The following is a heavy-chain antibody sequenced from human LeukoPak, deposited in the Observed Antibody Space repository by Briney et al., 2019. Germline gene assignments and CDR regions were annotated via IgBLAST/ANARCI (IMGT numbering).Heavy chain of an antibody. V-gene: IGHV3-74*01. D-gene: IGHD3-3*01. CDR1: GFTFSSYW. CDR3: ARVGYDFWSGIWDYYYYMDV. J-gene: IGHJ6*03. Sequence: GGSLRLSCAASGFTFSSYWMHWVRQAPGKGLVWVSRINTDGSSTSYADSVKGRFTISRDNAKNTLYLQMNSLRAEDTAVYYCARVGYDFWSGIWDYYYYMDVWGKGTTVTVSS. CDR2: INTDGSST.